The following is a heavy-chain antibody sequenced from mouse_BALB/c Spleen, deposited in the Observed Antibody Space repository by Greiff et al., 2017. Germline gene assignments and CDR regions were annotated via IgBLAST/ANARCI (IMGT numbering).Heavy chain of an antibody. V-gene: IGHV5-6-5*01. Sequence: EVQRVESGGGLVKPGGSLKLSCAASGFTFSSYTMSWVRQTPEKRLEWVATISSGGSTYYPDSVKGRFTISRDNARNILYLQMSSLRSEDTAMYYCARGRGDWYFDVWGAGTTVTVSS. CDR2: ISSGGST. J-gene: IGHJ1*01. CDR1: GFTFSSYT. CDR3: ARGRGDWYFDV.